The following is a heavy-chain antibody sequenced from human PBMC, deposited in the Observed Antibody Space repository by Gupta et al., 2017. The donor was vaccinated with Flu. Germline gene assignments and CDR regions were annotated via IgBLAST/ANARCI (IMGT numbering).Heavy chain of an antibody. CDR1: GFTFRIFW. CDR2: IKSDGSSA. CDR3: ARASNPILDDFDY. D-gene: IGHD3-3*02. V-gene: IGHV3-74*01. J-gene: IGHJ4*02. Sequence: VQPGGSLRLSCAASGFTFRIFWMQWVRQGPEKGLEWVSRIKSDGSSAAYADSVKGRFTISRDNTENTLYLEMNSLRAEDTAVYYCARASNPILDDFDYWGQGARVSVSS.